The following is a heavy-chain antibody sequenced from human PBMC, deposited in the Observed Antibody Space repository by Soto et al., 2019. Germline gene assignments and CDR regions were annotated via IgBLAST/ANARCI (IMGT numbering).Heavy chain of an antibody. Sequence: GSLRLSCAASGFTFSSHAMSWVRQAPGKGLEWVSSISGSRVSTYFADSVKGRFTISRDNSKNTLYLQMISLRAEDTAIYYCAKTKGIGYFYFYGMDVWGQGTTVTVSS. CDR2: ISGSRVST. V-gene: IGHV3-23*01. J-gene: IGHJ6*02. CDR1: GFTFSSHA. D-gene: IGHD6-13*01. CDR3: AKTKGIGYFYFYGMDV.